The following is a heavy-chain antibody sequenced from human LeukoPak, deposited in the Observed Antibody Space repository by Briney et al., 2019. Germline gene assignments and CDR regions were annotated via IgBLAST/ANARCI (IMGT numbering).Heavy chain of an antibody. CDR1: GGSFSGYY. CDR2: INHSGST. CDR3: ARIHYRTYYYGSGSYSPFDY. V-gene: IGHV4-34*01. J-gene: IGHJ4*02. Sequence: SETLSLTCAVYGGSFSGYYWSWIRQPPGKGLEWIGEINHSGSTNYYPSLKSRVTISVDTSKNQFSLKLSSVTAADTAVYYCARIHYRTYYYGSGSYSPFDYWGQGTLVTVSS. D-gene: IGHD3-10*01.